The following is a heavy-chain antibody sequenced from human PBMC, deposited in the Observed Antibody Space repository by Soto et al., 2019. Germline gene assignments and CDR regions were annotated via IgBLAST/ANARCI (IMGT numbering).Heavy chain of an antibody. D-gene: IGHD3-22*01. V-gene: IGHV4-39*01. Sequence: SETLSLTCTVPGGSISSSGYYWGWIRQSPGKGLEWIGTIFYSGANYYNPSLESRITISQDTPNNQFSLKLTSVTAADTAVYYCARHYYDSSGYPAPYYHGMDVWGQGTTVTVSS. CDR1: GGSISSSGYY. J-gene: IGHJ6*02. CDR3: ARHYYDSSGYPAPYYHGMDV. CDR2: IFYSGAN.